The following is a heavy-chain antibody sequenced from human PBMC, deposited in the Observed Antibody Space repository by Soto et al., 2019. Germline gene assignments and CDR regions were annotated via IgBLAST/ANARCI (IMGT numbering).Heavy chain of an antibody. D-gene: IGHD5-18*01. CDR3: ARDRWDVDTAMATTLDY. Sequence: GGSLRLSCAASGFTFSSYWMSWVRQAPGKGLEWVANIKQDGSEKYYVDSVKGRSTISRDNAKNSLYLQMNSLRAEDTAVYYCARDRWDVDTAMATTLDYWGQGTLVTVSS. CDR1: GFTFSSYW. CDR2: IKQDGSEK. J-gene: IGHJ4*02. V-gene: IGHV3-7*03.